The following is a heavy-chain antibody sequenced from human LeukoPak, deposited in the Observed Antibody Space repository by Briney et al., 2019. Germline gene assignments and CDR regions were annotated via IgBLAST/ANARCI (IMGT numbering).Heavy chain of an antibody. CDR2: ISGSGGNT. Sequence: GGSLRLSCAASGFTFSSYSMNWVRQAPGKGLEWVSAISGSGGNTYYADSVKGQFTISRDNSKSTLYLQMNSLRAEDTALYYCAKDFSGSYYTDYFDYWGQGTLVTVSS. D-gene: IGHD1-26*01. V-gene: IGHV3-23*01. CDR3: AKDFSGSYYTDYFDY. CDR1: GFTFSSYS. J-gene: IGHJ4*02.